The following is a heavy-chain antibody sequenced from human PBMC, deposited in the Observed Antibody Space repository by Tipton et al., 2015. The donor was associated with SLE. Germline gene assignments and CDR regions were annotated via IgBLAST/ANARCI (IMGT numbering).Heavy chain of an antibody. CDR1: GGSISSYY. CDR3: AREYPIAAAGAEAFDI. J-gene: IGHJ3*02. V-gene: IGHV4-59*12. D-gene: IGHD6-13*01. Sequence: TLSLTCTVSGGSISSYYWSWIRQPPGKGLGWIGYIYYSGSTNYNPSLKSRVTMSVDTSKNQFSLKLSSVTAADTAVYYCAREYPIAAAGAEAFDIWGQGTMVTVSS. CDR2: IYYSGST.